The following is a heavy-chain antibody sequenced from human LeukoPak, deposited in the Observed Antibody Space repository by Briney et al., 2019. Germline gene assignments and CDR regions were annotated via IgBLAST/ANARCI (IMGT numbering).Heavy chain of an antibody. V-gene: IGHV3-48*03. CDR2: ISTSGSTT. Sequence: GGSLRLSCAASGFTFSSYEMNWVRQAPGKGLEWVSYISTSGSTTYYADSVKGRFTISRDNAKNSLYLQMNSLRAEDTAVYYCASDRPVVVAKKRFWYFDLWAVAPWSLSPQ. CDR1: GFTFSSYE. CDR3: ASDRPVVVAKKRFWYFDL. D-gene: IGHD3-22*01. J-gene: IGHJ2*01.